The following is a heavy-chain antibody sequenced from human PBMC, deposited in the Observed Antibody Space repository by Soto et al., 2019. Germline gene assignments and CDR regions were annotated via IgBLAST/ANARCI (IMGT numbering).Heavy chain of an antibody. D-gene: IGHD3-22*01. CDR3: ARLTYYYDSSGPPAY. Sequence: GGSLRLSCADSGFTFSTYSMNWVRQAPGKGLEWVSYISSSSSTIFYTDSVKGRFTVSRDNAKNSLYLQMNSLRAEDTAVYYWARLTYYYDSSGPPAYWGQGTLVTVSS. V-gene: IGHV3-48*01. CDR1: GFTFSTYS. CDR2: ISSSSSTI. J-gene: IGHJ4*02.